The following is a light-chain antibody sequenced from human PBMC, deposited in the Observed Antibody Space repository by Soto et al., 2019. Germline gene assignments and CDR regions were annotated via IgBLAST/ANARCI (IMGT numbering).Light chain of an antibody. CDR1: QSVGSSY. CDR3: QHYGTSRT. CDR2: GAS. J-gene: IGKJ1*01. V-gene: IGKV3-20*01. Sequence: EVVLTQSPGTLSLSPGERATLSCRASQSVGSSYLTWYQQKPGQAPRLLIYGASSRATGIPDSFSGSGSGTDFTLTISRLEPEDFAVYYCQHYGTSRTFGRGTKVEIK.